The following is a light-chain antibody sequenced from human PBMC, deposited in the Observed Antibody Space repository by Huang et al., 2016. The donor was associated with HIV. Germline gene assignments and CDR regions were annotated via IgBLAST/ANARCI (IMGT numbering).Light chain of an antibody. V-gene: IGKV1-33*01. J-gene: IGKJ3*01. CDR2: DES. Sequence: DIQMTQSPSSLSASVGDRVTITCQASQDISNYLKWYQQKPGKAPKLLIYDESNLETGGSSRFSGSGSGTDFTFTISSLQPEDIATYYCQQYDNVPRFTFGPGTKVDIK. CDR3: QQYDNVPRFT. CDR1: QDISNY.